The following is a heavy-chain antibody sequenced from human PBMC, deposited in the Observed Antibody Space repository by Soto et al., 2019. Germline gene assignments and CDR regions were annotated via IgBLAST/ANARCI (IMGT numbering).Heavy chain of an antibody. Sequence: QIALQESGPTVVKPTQTLTLTCTFSGFSLTTTGVGVGWIRHAPGKALEWFAMVYWNDERRYSPSLKGRLTITQDTSKNQVVLTITYMDPVDTATYFCAHYDSSGYFSHFDSWGQGTLVTVSS. CDR3: AHYDSSGYFSHFDS. J-gene: IGHJ4*02. D-gene: IGHD3-22*01. CDR2: VYWNDER. CDR1: GFSLTTTGVG. V-gene: IGHV2-5*01.